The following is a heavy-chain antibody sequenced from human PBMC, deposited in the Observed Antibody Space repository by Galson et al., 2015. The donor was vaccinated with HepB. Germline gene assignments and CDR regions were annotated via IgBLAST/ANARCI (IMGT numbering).Heavy chain of an antibody. V-gene: IGHV1-46*01. CDR2: INPRIGRP. D-gene: IGHD2-21*01. CDR1: GYTFTNCS. CDR3: ARGGGGDRGDPFFDF. J-gene: IGHJ4*02. Sequence: QSGAEVKKPGESLKTSCKASGYTFTNCSVHWVRQAPGQGLEWMGMINPRIGRPTYAQKFQGRVIMTRDTSTNTAYMDLSSLKSDDTAVYYWARGGGGDRGDPFFDFWGQGTHVTVSS.